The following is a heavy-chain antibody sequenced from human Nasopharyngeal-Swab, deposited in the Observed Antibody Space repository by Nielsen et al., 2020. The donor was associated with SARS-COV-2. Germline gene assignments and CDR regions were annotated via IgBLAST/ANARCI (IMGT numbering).Heavy chain of an antibody. CDR2: ISAYNGNT. CDR1: GYTFITFG. CDR3: ARDNESGDYYAYDI. D-gene: IGHD4-17*01. V-gene: IGHV1-18*01. Sequence: ASVKVSCKASGYTFITFGITWVQQAPGQGLEWMGWISAYNGNTNYAQKFQDRVTMTTDTSTTTAYMELRGLKTDDTAVYYCARDNESGDYYAYDIWGQGTTVTVSS. J-gene: IGHJ3*02.